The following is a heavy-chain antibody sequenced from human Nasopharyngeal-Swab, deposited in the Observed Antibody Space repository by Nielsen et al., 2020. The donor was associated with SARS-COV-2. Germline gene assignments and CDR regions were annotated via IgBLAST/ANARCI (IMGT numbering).Heavy chain of an antibody. Sequence: ASVKVSCKASGYTFTGYYMHWVRQAPGQGLEWMGRINPNSGGTNYAQKFQGRVTMTRDTSISTAYMELGRLRSDDTAVYYCASPTQYCGGGSCLDYWGQGTLVTVSS. J-gene: IGHJ4*02. CDR1: GYTFTGYY. CDR2: INPNSGGT. V-gene: IGHV1-2*06. D-gene: IGHD2-15*01. CDR3: ASPTQYCGGGSCLDY.